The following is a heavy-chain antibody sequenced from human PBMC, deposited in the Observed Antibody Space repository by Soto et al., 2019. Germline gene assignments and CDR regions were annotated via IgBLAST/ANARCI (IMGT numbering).Heavy chain of an antibody. CDR2: ISYDGSNK. J-gene: IGHJ4*02. D-gene: IGHD6-13*01. CDR1: GFTFSSYG. Sequence: PGGSLRLSCAASGFTFSSYGMHWVRQAPGKGLEWVAVISYDGSNKYYADSVKGRFTISRDNSKNTLYLQMNSLRAEDTAVYYCAKDQKVAAAGPRVLDYWGQGTLVTVSS. CDR3: AKDQKVAAAGPRVLDY. V-gene: IGHV3-30*18.